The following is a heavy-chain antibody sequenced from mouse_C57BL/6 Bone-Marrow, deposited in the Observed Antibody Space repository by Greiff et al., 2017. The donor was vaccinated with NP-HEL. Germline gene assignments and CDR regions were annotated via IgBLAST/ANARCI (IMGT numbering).Heavy chain of an antibody. CDR3: TTCYYGSNWFAY. CDR1: GFNIKDDY. Sequence: DVKLQESGAELVRPGASVKLSCTASGFNIKDDYMHWVKQRPEQGLEWIGWIDPENGDTEYASKFQGKATITADTSSNTAYLQLSSLTSEDTAVYYCTTCYYGSNWFAYWGQGTLVTVSA. V-gene: IGHV14-4*01. J-gene: IGHJ3*01. CDR2: IDPENGDT. D-gene: IGHD1-1*01.